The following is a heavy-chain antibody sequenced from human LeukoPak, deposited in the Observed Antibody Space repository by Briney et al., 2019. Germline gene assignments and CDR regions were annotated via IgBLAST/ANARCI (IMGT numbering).Heavy chain of an antibody. V-gene: IGHV4-38-2*02. Sequence: SETLSLTCTVSGYSLSSGYYWGWTRPPPGKGLEWIGSIYHSGSTYYNPSLKSRVTISVDTSKNQFSLKLSAVTAADTAVYYCARGYSGSYGAFDIWGQGTMVTVSS. J-gene: IGHJ3*02. D-gene: IGHD1-26*01. CDR2: IYHSGST. CDR3: ARGYSGSYGAFDI. CDR1: GYSLSSGYY.